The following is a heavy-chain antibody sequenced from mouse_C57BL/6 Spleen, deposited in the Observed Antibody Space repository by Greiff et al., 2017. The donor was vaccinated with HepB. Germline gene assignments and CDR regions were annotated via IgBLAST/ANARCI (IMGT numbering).Heavy chain of an antibody. CDR2: IYPRSGNT. V-gene: IGHV1-81*01. D-gene: IGHD1-1*01. CDR3: ARRGIYYGSSPLFDY. CDR1: GYTFTSYG. J-gene: IGHJ2*01. Sequence: VQRVESGAELARPGASVKLSCKASGYTFTSYGISWVKQRTGQGLEWIGEIYPRSGNTYYNEKFKGKATLTADKSSSTAYMELRSLTSEDSAVYFCARRGIYYGSSPLFDYWGQGTTLTVSS.